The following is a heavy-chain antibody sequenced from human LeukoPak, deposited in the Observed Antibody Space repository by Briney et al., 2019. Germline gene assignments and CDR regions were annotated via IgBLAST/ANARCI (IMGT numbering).Heavy chain of an antibody. Sequence: GSLRLSCAASGFTVSSNYMGWVRQAPGKELEWVSVIYSGGDTYYTDSVKGRFTISRDNSKNMIYLEMSSLKAEDTAVYYCAKERSLEIAVAGTIFDYWGQGTLVTVSS. CDR2: IYSGGDT. J-gene: IGHJ4*02. CDR1: GFTVSSNY. D-gene: IGHD6-19*01. CDR3: AKERSLEIAVAGTIFDY. V-gene: IGHV3-66*01.